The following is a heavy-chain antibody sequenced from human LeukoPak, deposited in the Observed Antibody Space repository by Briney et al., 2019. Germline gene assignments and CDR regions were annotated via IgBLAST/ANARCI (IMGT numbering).Heavy chain of an antibody. D-gene: IGHD2-2*01. V-gene: IGHV3-21*01. Sequence: PGGSLRLSCAASGFTFSSYSMNWVRQAPGKGLEWVSFISSCSSYIYYADSVKGRFTISRDNAKNSLYLQMNSLRDEDTAVYYCARDCSSTSCYDYWGQGTLVTVSS. J-gene: IGHJ4*02. CDR1: GFTFSSYS. CDR2: ISSCSSYI. CDR3: ARDCSSTSCYDY.